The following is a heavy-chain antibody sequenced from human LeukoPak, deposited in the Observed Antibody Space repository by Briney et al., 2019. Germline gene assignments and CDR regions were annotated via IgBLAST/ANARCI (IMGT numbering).Heavy chain of an antibody. J-gene: IGHJ6*02. D-gene: IGHD3-3*01. CDR2: ISGSAGST. V-gene: IGHV3-23*01. Sequence: GGSLRLSCAASGFTFSSYAMNWVRQAPGKGLEWVSGISGSAGSTYYADSVKGRFSISRDNSKNSLYLQMNSLRAEDTAVYYWAKGGRSDIKYGMDVWGQGTTVTVSS. CDR1: GFTFSSYA. CDR3: AKGGRSDIKYGMDV.